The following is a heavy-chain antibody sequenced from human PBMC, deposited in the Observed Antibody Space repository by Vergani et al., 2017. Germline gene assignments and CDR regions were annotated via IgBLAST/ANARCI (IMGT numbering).Heavy chain of an antibody. J-gene: IGHJ4*02. Sequence: VQLVQSGAEVKKPGASVKVSCKASGFTFSSYSMNWVRQAPGKGLEWVSSISSSSSYIYYADSVKGRFTISRDNAKNSLYLQMNSLRAEDTAVYYCAIEYYEYDYWGQGTLVTVSS. CDR1: GFTFSSYS. V-gene: IGHV3-21*01. D-gene: IGHD3-22*01. CDR3: AIEYYEYDY. CDR2: ISSSSSYI.